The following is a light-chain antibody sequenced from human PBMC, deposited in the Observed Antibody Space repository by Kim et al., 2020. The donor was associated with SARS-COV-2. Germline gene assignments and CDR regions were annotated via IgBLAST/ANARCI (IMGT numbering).Light chain of an antibody. Sequence: ASGGDGVPIPCRASQGVGTYLAWYQQKPGRVPQLLIYAASTLQSGVSSRFSGSGSGTDFTLTISSLQPEDVATYFCQKYNSAPFTFGPGTKVDIK. CDR3: QKYNSAPFT. V-gene: IGKV1-27*01. J-gene: IGKJ3*01. CDR2: AAS. CDR1: QGVGTY.